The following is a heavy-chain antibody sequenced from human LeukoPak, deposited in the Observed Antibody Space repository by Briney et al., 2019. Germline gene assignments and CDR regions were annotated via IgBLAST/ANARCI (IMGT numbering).Heavy chain of an antibody. D-gene: IGHD5-12*01. CDR1: GGSISSYY. V-gene: IGHV4-59*12. CDR3: AAGYDYRTTFDY. CDR2: IYYSGST. Sequence: SETLSLTCTVSGGSISSYYWSWIRQPPGRGLEWIGYIYYSGSTNYNPSLKSRVTISVDTSKNQFSLKLSSVTAADTAVYYCAAGYDYRTTFDYWGQGTLVTVSS. J-gene: IGHJ4*02.